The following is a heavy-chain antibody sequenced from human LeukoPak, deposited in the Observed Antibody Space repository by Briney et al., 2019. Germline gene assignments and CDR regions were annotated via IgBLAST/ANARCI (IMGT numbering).Heavy chain of an antibody. CDR2: INHSGST. CDR3: ASENCSGTSCSSFDY. D-gene: IGHD2-2*01. CDR1: GGSFSGYY. J-gene: IGHJ4*02. V-gene: IGHV4-34*01. Sequence: SETLSLTCAVYGGSFSGYYWSWIRQPPGKGLEWIGEINHSGSTNYNPSLKSRVTISVDTSKNQFSLKLSSVTAADTAVYYCASENCSGTSCSSFDYWGQGTLVTVSS.